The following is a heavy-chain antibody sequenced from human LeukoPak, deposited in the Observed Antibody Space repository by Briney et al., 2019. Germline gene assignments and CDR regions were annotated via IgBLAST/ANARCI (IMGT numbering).Heavy chain of an antibody. J-gene: IGHJ4*02. CDR2: IYSGGST. V-gene: IGHV3-53*01. Sequence: PGGSLRLSCAASGFTVSSNYMSWVRQAPGKGLEWVSVIYSGGSTYYADSVKGRFTISRDNSKNTLYLQMNSLRAEDTAVYYCARALISSYYDSSGYDYFDYWGQGTLVTVSS. D-gene: IGHD3-22*01. CDR3: ARALISSYYDSSGYDYFDY. CDR1: GFTVSSNY.